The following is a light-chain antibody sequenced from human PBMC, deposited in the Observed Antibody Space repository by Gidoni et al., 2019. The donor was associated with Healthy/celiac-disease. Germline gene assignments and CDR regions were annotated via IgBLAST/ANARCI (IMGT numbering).Light chain of an antibody. CDR3: QQRSNWPPMYT. J-gene: IGKJ2*01. Sequence: EIVLTQSPATLSLSPGERATLSCRASQSVSSYLAWYQQKPGQAPRLLIYAASNRATGIPARFSGSGSGTDFTLTIISLEPEDVAVYYCQQRSNWPPMYTFGQGTKLEIK. CDR2: AAS. V-gene: IGKV3-11*01. CDR1: QSVSSY.